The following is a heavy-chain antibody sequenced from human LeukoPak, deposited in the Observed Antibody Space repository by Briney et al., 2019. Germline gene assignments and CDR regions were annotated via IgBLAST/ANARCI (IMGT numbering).Heavy chain of an antibody. J-gene: IGHJ3*02. CDR2: IIPIFVTA. CDR1: GGTFSSYA. D-gene: IGHD2-15*01. V-gene: IGHV1-69*13. CDR3: ARFVVVLGDAFDI. Sequence: SVKVSCKASGGTFSSYAISWVRQAPGHGRVWRGGIIPIFVTANYAQKFQGRVTITADESTSTAYMELSSLRSEDTAVYYCARFVVVLGDAFDIWGQGTMVTVSS.